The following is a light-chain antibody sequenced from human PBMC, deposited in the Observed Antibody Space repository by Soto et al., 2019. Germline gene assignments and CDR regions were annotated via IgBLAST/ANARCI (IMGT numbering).Light chain of an antibody. J-gene: IGKJ3*01. Sequence: EIVLTQSPGTLSLSPGERATLSCRASQSVSSSYLAWYQQKPGQAPRLLIYGASRRATGIPDRFSGSGSGTDFTLTISRLEPEDFAVYYCQRYGSSPPIAFGPGTKVDIK. CDR2: GAS. CDR1: QSVSSSY. CDR3: QRYGSSPPIA. V-gene: IGKV3-20*01.